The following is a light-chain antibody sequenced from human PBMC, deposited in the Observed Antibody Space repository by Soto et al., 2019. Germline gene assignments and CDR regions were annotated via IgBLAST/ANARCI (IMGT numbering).Light chain of an antibody. Sequence: QSVLTQPPSASGTPGQRVTISCSGSSSNIGSHAVNWYRQLPGTVPKLLIYTTNQRPAGVPARFSGSKSGTSASLAISGLQSEDEADYYCAAWDGRLNVYVFGTGTKVTVL. CDR3: AAWDGRLNVYV. V-gene: IGLV1-44*01. CDR1: SSNIGSHA. J-gene: IGLJ1*01. CDR2: TTN.